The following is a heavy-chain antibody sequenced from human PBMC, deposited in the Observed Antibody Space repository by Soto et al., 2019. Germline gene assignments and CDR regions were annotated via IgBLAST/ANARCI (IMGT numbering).Heavy chain of an antibody. Sequence: EVPLLESGGGLVQPGGSLRLSCAASGFTFSSYAMSWVRQAPGKGLEWVSASSGSGGSTYYADSVKGRFTISRDYSKNTLYLQMNSLRAEDTAVYYCAKGRGYCSSTSCYVGSDYWGQGTLVTVSS. D-gene: IGHD2-2*01. V-gene: IGHV3-23*01. CDR2: SSGSGGST. CDR1: GFTFSSYA. J-gene: IGHJ4*02. CDR3: AKGRGYCSSTSCYVGSDY.